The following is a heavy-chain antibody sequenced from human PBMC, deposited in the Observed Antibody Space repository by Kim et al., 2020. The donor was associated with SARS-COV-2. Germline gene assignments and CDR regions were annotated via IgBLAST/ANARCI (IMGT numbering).Heavy chain of an antibody. D-gene: IGHD1-26*01. V-gene: IGHV1-3*01. CDR3: AGDLVGATTLFDN. Sequence: KYSQEFQGRVTISRDASACTAYMELSSLRAEDTAVYYCAGDLVGATTLFDNWGQGTLVTVSS. J-gene: IGHJ4*02.